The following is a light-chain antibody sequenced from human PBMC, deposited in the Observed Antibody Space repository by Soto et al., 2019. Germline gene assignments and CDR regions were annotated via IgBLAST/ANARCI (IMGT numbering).Light chain of an antibody. Sequence: DIQMTQSPSTLSASVGDRVTITCRASQSISSWLAWYQQKPGKAPKLLIYDAPSLESGIPSRFSGSGSGTEFTLTISSLQPDDFATYYCQQYNSYSWTFGQGTKVEI. J-gene: IGKJ1*01. CDR2: DAP. V-gene: IGKV1-5*01. CDR1: QSISSW. CDR3: QQYNSYSWT.